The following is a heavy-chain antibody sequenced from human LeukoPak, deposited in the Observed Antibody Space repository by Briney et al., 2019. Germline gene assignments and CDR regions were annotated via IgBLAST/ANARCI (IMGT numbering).Heavy chain of an antibody. CDR2: ISVYTGKT. D-gene: IGHD4-17*01. J-gene: IGHJ4*02. Sequence: ASVKVSCKASGYTFTNYVISWVRQAPGQGLEWMGWISVYTGKTYHAQKFQARVTMTTDTSTTTAYMELRSLRSDDTAVYYCAKDREWQYADYETVAVEHWGQGTLVTVSS. CDR1: GYTFTNYV. V-gene: IGHV1-18*01. CDR3: AKDREWQYADYETVAVEH.